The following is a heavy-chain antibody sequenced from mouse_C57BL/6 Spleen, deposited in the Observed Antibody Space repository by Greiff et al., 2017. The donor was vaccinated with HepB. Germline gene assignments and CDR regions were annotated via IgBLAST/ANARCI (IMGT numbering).Heavy chain of an antibody. J-gene: IGHJ1*03. V-gene: IGHV3-6*01. Sequence: EVKLMESGPGLVKPSQSLSLTCSVTGYSITSGYYWNWIRQFPGNKLEWMGYISYDGSNNYNPSLKNRISITRDTSKNQFFLKLNSVTTEDTATYYCARLGEIYYDYEGYFDVWGTGTTVTVSS. CDR2: ISYDGSN. CDR1: GYSITSGYY. CDR3: ARLGEIYYDYEGYFDV. D-gene: IGHD2-4*01.